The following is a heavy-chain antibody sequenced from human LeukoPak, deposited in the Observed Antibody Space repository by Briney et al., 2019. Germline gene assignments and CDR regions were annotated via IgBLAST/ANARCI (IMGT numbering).Heavy chain of an antibody. CDR1: GFSFSDYY. D-gene: IGHD3-3*01. J-gene: IGHJ5*02. CDR2: ISSSGSAI. CDR3: ARDVKYSEVWSGLDL. V-gene: IGHV3-11*04. Sequence: PGGSLRLSCAASGFSFSDYYMAWIRQAPGKGLEWVSFISSSGSAIYYADSVQGRFTMSSDKAKSSLYLQRDSLRAEDTAMYYCARDVKYSEVWSGLDLWGQGTLVTVSS.